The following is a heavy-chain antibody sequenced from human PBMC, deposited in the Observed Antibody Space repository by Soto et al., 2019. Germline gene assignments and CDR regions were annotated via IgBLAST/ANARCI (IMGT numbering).Heavy chain of an antibody. D-gene: IGHD2-2*01. J-gene: IGHJ4*02. CDR1: GYILTELS. CDR3: ATIVVVPAASTFDY. Sequence: ASVKVSCKVSGYILTELSMHWVRQAPGKGLEWMGGFDPEDGETIYAQKFQGRVTMTEDTSTDTAYMELSSLRSEDTAVYYCATIVVVPAASTFDYWGEGTLVTVSS. CDR2: FDPEDGET. V-gene: IGHV1-24*01.